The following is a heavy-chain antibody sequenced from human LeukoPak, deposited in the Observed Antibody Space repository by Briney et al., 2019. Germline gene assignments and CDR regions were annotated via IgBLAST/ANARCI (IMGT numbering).Heavy chain of an antibody. CDR3: AKGRDYYGSGSYIDDAFDI. CDR1: GFTFDDYG. J-gene: IGHJ3*02. CDR2: INQNGGRT. Sequence: GGSLRLSCAASGFTFDDYGMSWVRQAPGKGPEWVSAINQNGGRTGYADSVKGRLTISRDNAKNSLYLQMNSLRAEDTAVYYCAKGRDYYGSGSYIDDAFDIWGQGTMVTVSS. V-gene: IGHV3-20*04. D-gene: IGHD3-10*01.